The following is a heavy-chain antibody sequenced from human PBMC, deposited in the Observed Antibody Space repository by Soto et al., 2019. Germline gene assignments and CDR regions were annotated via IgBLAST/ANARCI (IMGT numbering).Heavy chain of an antibody. Sequence: ASVKVSCKASGYTFTSYGISWVRQAPGQGLEWMGWISAYNGNTNYAQKLQGRVIMTTDTSTSTAYMELRSLRSDGTAVYYCAREGGLTYYDILTGSYNWFDPWGQGTLVTVSS. V-gene: IGHV1-18*01. CDR2: ISAYNGNT. CDR1: GYTFTSYG. D-gene: IGHD3-9*01. CDR3: AREGGLTYYDILTGSYNWFDP. J-gene: IGHJ5*02.